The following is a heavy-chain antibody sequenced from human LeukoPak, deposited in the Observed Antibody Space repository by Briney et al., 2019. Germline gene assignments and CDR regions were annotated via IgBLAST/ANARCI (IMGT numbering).Heavy chain of an antibody. CDR3: ARGSYYYDSSGYYYDY. J-gene: IGHJ4*02. D-gene: IGHD3-22*01. CDR1: GFTFDDYG. Sequence: PGGSLRLSCAASGFTFDDYGMSWVRQAPGKGLEWVSGINWNGGSTGYADSVKGRFTISRDNAKNSLYLQMNRLRAEDTALYYCARGSYYYDSSGYYYDYWGQGTLVTVSS. V-gene: IGHV3-20*04. CDR2: INWNGGST.